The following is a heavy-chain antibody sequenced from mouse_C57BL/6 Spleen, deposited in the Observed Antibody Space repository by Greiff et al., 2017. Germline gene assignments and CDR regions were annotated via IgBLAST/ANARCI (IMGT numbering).Heavy chain of an antibody. J-gene: IGHJ3*01. CDR3: ASNYVQAWCAY. Sequence: QVQLQQSGAELVKPGASVKVSCKASGYTFTSYWMHWVKQRPGQGLEWIGRIHPSDSDTNYNQKFKGKATLTADTSSNTAYLQLSSLTSEDTAIYYCASNYVQAWCAYWGQGTLVTVSA. D-gene: IGHD2-5*01. CDR1: GYTFTSYW. V-gene: IGHV1-74*01. CDR2: IHPSDSDT.